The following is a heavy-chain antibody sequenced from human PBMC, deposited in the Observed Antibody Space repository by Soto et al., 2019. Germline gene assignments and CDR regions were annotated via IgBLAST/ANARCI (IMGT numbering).Heavy chain of an antibody. CDR3: ARGAPLRYFDWLLGSWFDP. D-gene: IGHD3-9*01. V-gene: IGHV4-59*01. Sequence: SETLSLPCTVLWGTIRSYYWSWIRQPPGKGLEWIGYIYYSGSTNYNPSLKSRVTISVDTSKNQFSLKLSSVTAADTAVYYCARGAPLRYFDWLLGSWFDPWGQGTLVTVSS. J-gene: IGHJ5*02. CDR2: IYYSGST. CDR1: WGTIRSYY.